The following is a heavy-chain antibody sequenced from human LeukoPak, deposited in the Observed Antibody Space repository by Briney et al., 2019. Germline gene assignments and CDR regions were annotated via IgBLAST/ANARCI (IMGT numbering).Heavy chain of an antibody. CDR1: GGSISSSSYY. J-gene: IGHJ5*02. CDR2: INHSGST. D-gene: IGHD3-10*01. Sequence: ESSETLSLTCTVSGGSISSSSYYWGWIRQPPGKGLEWIGEINHSGSTNYNPSLKSRFTISVDTSKNPFSLKLSSVTAADTAVYYCARRSDPKIGVNYGRWAENWFDPWGQGNLVTVSS. V-gene: IGHV4-39*07. CDR3: ARRSDPKIGVNYGRWAENWFDP.